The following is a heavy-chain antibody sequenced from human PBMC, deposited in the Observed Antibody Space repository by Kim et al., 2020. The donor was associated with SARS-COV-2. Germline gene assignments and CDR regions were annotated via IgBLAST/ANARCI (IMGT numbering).Heavy chain of an antibody. Sequence: SVKGRFTISRDNSKNTLYLQMNSLRAEDTAVYYCARLRYFDWLPNNYFDYWGQGTLVTVSS. V-gene: IGHV3-23*03. J-gene: IGHJ4*02. D-gene: IGHD3-9*01. CDR3: ARLRYFDWLPNNYFDY.